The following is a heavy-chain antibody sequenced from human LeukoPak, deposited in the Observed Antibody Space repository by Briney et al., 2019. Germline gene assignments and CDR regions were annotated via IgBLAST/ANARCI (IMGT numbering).Heavy chain of an antibody. V-gene: IGHV5-51*01. CDR3: ARQPNPELDY. CDR1: GYSFSSYW. Sequence: GESLKISCKGSGYSFSSYWIGWVRQMPGKGLEWMGIIYPRDSYTRYSPSFQGQVTISADKSISTAYLQWSSLQASDTAMYYCARQPNPELDYWGQGTLVTVSS. J-gene: IGHJ4*02. CDR2: IYPRDSYT.